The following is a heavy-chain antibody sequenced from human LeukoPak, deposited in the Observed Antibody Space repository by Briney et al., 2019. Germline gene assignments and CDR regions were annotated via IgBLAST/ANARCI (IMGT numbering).Heavy chain of an antibody. CDR3: ARDQSLAYCGGDCYS. CDR2: ITPIFGTA. D-gene: IGHD2-21*02. J-gene: IGHJ5*02. Sequence: SVTVSCKASGGTFSSYAISWVRQAPGQGLEWMGGITPIFGTANYAQKFQGRVTITADESTSTAYMELSSLRSEDTAVYYCARDQSLAYCGGDCYSWGQGTLVTVSS. V-gene: IGHV1-69*13. CDR1: GGTFSSYA.